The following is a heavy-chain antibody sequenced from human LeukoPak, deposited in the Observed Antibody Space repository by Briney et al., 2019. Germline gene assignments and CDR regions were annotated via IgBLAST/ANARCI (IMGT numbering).Heavy chain of an antibody. J-gene: IGHJ3*02. V-gene: IGHV3-48*03. CDR1: EFTFSSYE. Sequence: GGSLRLSCAASEFTFSSYEMNWVRQAPGKGLEWVSYISSSGSTIYYADSVKGRFTISRDNAENSLYLQMNSLRAEDTAVYYCASLAGDIVVVVAARDAFDIWGQGTMVTVSS. D-gene: IGHD2-15*01. CDR3: ASLAGDIVVVVAARDAFDI. CDR2: ISSSGSTI.